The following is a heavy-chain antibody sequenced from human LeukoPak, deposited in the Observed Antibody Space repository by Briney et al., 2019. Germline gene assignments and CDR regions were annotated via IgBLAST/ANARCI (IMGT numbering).Heavy chain of an antibody. V-gene: IGHV1-18*01. Sequence: RASVKVSCKASGYTFTSYGISWVRQAPGQGLEWMGWISAYNGNTNYAQKIQGRVTMTTDTSTSTAYMELRSLRSEDTAVYYCARPMAKVSNYGYQGIGAFDIWGQGTMVTVSS. CDR1: GYTFTSYG. CDR3: ARPMAKVSNYGYQGIGAFDI. CDR2: ISAYNGNT. J-gene: IGHJ3*02. D-gene: IGHD4-11*01.